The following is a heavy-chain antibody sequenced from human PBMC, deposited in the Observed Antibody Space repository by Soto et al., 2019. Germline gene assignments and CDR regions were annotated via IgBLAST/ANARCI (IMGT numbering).Heavy chain of an antibody. CDR1: GFTFSSYA. CDR3: ARRGPGTYFDY. CDR2: VSGSGGST. V-gene: IGHV3-23*01. D-gene: IGHD6-13*01. J-gene: IGHJ4*02. Sequence: SLRLSCAASGFTFSSYAMNWVRQAPGKGLEWVSVVSGSGGSTYYADSVQGRFTISRDNSKNTLYLQMNSLRAEDTAIYYCARRGPGTYFDYWGQGTLATVSS.